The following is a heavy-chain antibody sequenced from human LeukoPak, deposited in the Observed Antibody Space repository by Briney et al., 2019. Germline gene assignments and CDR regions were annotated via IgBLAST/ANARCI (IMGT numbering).Heavy chain of an antibody. CDR3: ASSGLRFLEWLLPSGY. CDR1: GYTFTGYY. J-gene: IGHJ4*02. Sequence: ASVKVSCKASGYTFTGYYMHWVRQAPGQGLDWMGRLNPNSGGTNYAQKFQGRVTMTRDTSISTAYMELSRLRSDDTAVYYCASSGLRFLEWLLPSGYWGQGTLVTVSS. V-gene: IGHV1-2*06. CDR2: LNPNSGGT. D-gene: IGHD3-3*01.